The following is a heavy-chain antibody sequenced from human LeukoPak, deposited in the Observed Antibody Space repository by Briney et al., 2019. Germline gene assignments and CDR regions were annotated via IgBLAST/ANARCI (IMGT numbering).Heavy chain of an antibody. CDR1: GGSISSYY. Sequence: SETLSLTCTVSGGSISSYYWSWIRQPPGKGLEWIGYIYYSGGNNYNPTLKSRVTISVDTSKNQFSLKLSSVTAADTAVYYCARGFRGSYPFDYWGQGTLVTVSS. V-gene: IGHV4-59*01. D-gene: IGHD1-26*01. J-gene: IGHJ4*02. CDR3: ARGFRGSYPFDY. CDR2: IYYSGGN.